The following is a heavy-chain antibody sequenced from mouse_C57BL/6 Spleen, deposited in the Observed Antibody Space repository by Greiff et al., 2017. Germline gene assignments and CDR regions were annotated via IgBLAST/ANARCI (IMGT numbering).Heavy chain of an antibody. D-gene: IGHD4-1*01. CDR2: ISSGSSTI. V-gene: IGHV5-17*01. J-gene: IGHJ2*01. Sequence: EVQLVESGGGLVKPGGSLKLSCAASGFTFSDYGMHWVRQAPEKGLEWVAYISSGSSTIYYADTVKGRFTISRDNATNTLFLQMTSLRSEDTAMYYCARTRTGHFDYWGQGTTLTVSS. CDR1: GFTFSDYG. CDR3: ARTRTGHFDY.